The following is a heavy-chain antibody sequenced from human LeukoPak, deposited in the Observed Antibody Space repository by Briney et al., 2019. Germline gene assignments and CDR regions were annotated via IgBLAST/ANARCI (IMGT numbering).Heavy chain of an antibody. CDR3: ARGLYNWNYGYYFDY. Sequence: GGSLRLSCAASGFTFSSYWMTWVRQAPGKGLEWVANIKQDGSEKYYVDSVKGRFTISRDNAKNSLYLQMNSLRAEDTAVYYCARGLYNWNYGYYFDYWGQGTLVTASS. V-gene: IGHV3-7*01. D-gene: IGHD1-7*01. J-gene: IGHJ4*02. CDR1: GFTFSSYW. CDR2: IKQDGSEK.